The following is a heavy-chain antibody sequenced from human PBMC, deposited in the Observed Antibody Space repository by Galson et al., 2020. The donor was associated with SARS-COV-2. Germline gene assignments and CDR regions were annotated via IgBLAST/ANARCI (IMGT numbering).Heavy chain of an antibody. Sequence: GGSLRLSCAGSGFSFSSHAMMWIRQAPGKGLEWVSGISGGGGSTYHADSVQGRFTISRDNSKNTLFLQMNSLRGEDTAVYYCAKKAAWGWLQTGYFDYWGQGTLVTVSS. D-gene: IGHD6-25*01. V-gene: IGHV3-23*01. CDR3: AKKAAWGWLQTGYFDY. J-gene: IGHJ4*02. CDR2: ISGGGGST. CDR1: GFSFSSHA.